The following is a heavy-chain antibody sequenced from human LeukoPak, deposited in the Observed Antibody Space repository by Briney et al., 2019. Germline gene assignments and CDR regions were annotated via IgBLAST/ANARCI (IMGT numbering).Heavy chain of an antibody. Sequence: GGSLRLSCAASGFTFSSYWMSWVRQAPGKGLEWVANIKQDGSEKYYMDSVKGRFTISRDNAKNSLYLQMNSLRAEDTAVYYCARDQGIVGATTFDYWGQGTLVTVSS. CDR1: GFTFSSYW. CDR2: IKQDGSEK. D-gene: IGHD1-26*01. J-gene: IGHJ4*02. CDR3: ARDQGIVGATTFDY. V-gene: IGHV3-7*01.